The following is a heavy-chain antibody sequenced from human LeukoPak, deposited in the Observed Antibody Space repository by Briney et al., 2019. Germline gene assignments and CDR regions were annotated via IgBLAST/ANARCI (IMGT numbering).Heavy chain of an antibody. Sequence: GWKSSSSHCSGYHRKPPGKGLEWIGSIYYSGSTYYNPSLKSRVTISVDTSKNQFSLKLSSVTAADTAVYYCARDSRHFYCSSTSCYVFDPWGQGTLVTVSS. J-gene: IGHJ5*02. CDR2: IYYSGST. D-gene: IGHD2-2*01. V-gene: IGHV4-39*07. CDR3: ARDSRHFYCSSTSCYVFDP. CDR1: GWKSSSSHC.